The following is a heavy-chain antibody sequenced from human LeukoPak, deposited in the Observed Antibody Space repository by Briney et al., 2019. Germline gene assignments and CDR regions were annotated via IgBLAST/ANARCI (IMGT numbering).Heavy chain of an antibody. CDR2: INHSGST. V-gene: IGHV4-34*01. CDR1: GGSFSGYY. J-gene: IGHJ4*02. CDR3: ARDPPMYYYDSSGYYHPFDY. D-gene: IGHD3-22*01. Sequence: SETLSPTCAVYGGSFSGYYWSWIRQPPGKGLEWIGEINHSGSTNYNPSLKSRVTMSVDTSKNQFSLKLSSVTAADTAVYYCARDPPMYYYDSSGYYHPFDYWGQGTLVTVSS.